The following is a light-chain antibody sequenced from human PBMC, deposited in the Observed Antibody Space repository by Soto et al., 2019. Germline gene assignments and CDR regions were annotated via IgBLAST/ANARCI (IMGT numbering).Light chain of an antibody. J-gene: IGLJ2*01. CDR1: SSDVGGYNY. CDR2: DVS. V-gene: IGLV2-14*01. Sequence: QSARTQPASVSGSPGQSITISCTGTSSDVGGYNYVSWYQQHPGKAPKLMIYDVSNRPSGVSNRFSGSKSGNTASLTISGLQAEDEADYYCSSYTRSSTLVVFGGGTKLTVL. CDR3: SSYTRSSTLVV.